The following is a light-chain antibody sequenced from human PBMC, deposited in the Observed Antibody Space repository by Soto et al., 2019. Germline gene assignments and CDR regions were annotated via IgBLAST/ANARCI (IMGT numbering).Light chain of an antibody. CDR2: DAS. CDR3: QQRRNWT. V-gene: IGKV3-11*01. CDR1: QSVSSY. Sequence: EIVLTQSPATLSLSPGQRATLSCRARQSVSSYLAWYQQKPGQAPRLLIYDASNRATGIPARFSGSGSGTDFTLTISSLEPEDFAVYYCQQRRNWTFGGGTKVEIK. J-gene: IGKJ4*01.